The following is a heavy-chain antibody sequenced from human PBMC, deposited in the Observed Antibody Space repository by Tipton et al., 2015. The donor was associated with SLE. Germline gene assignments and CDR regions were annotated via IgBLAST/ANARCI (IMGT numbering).Heavy chain of an antibody. J-gene: IGHJ6*02. CDR3: ARGRGFTIFWGSDYYYGMDV. CDR2: IYTSGST. D-gene: IGHD3-9*01. V-gene: IGHV4-61*02. Sequence: TLSLTCTVSGGSISSGSYYWSWIRQPAGKGLEWIGRIYTSGSTNYNPSLKSRVTISVDTSKNQFSLKLSSLTAADTAVYYCARGRGFTIFWGSDYYYGMDVWGQGTTVTVSS. CDR1: GGSISSGSYY.